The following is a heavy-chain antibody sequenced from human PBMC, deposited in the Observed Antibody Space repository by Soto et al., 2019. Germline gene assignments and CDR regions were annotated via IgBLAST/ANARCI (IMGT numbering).Heavy chain of an antibody. D-gene: IGHD3-9*01. J-gene: IGHJ6*03. CDR3: ARTVLGPDLLADAFGDYYDYGDV. CDR1: GGSISSGGAY. V-gene: IGHV4-30-4*08. Sequence: SETLSLTCTVSGGSISSGGAYWNWIRQRPGKGLEWIGYIYHSGSFYYTPSLKGRAIISADPSRGQFSLRLNSVAAADTAVYYCARTVLGPDLLADAFGDYYDYGDVWGQGTTVTVSS. CDR2: IYHSGSF.